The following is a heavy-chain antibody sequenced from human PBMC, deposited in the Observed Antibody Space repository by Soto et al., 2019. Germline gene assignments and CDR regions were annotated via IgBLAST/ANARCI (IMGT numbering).Heavy chain of an antibody. CDR3: ARVSHCSSTSCYPGGFDY. D-gene: IGHD2-2*01. V-gene: IGHV1-2*02. Sequence: AASVKVSCKASGYTFTGYYMHWVRQAPGQGLEWMGWINPNSGGTNYAQKFQGRVTMTRDTSISTAYMELSRLRSDDTAVYYCARVSHCSSTSCYPGGFDYWGQGTLVTVPQ. CDR2: INPNSGGT. CDR1: GYTFTGYY. J-gene: IGHJ4*02.